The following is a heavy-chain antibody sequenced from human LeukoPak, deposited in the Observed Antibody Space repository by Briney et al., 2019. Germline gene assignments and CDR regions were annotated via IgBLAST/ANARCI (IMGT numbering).Heavy chain of an antibody. Sequence: ALVKVSCKASGYTFTSYYMHWVRQAPGQGLEWMGIINPSGGSTSYAQKFQGRVTMTRDTSTSTVYMELSSLRSEDTAVYYCARDRNSPNLEWLSPSYYYYGMDVRGQGTTVTVSS. CDR2: INPSGGST. D-gene: IGHD3-3*01. CDR3: ARDRNSPNLEWLSPSYYYYGMDV. V-gene: IGHV1-46*01. J-gene: IGHJ6*02. CDR1: GYTFTSYY.